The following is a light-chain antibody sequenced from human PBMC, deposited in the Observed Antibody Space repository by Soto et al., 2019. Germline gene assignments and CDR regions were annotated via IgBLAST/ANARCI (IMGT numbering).Light chain of an antibody. V-gene: IGLV2-14*01. Sequence: QSALTQPASVSGSPGQSITISCTGTSSDVGGYAYVSWYQQYPGKAPKLMMYEVSNRPSGVSNRFSGSKSGDSASLTISGLQAEDEADYYCSSYISRTVVFGGGTKLTVL. CDR1: SSDVGGYAY. J-gene: IGLJ2*01. CDR3: SSYISRTVV. CDR2: EVS.